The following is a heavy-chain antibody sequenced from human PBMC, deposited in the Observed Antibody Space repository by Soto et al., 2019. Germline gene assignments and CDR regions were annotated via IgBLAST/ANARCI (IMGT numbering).Heavy chain of an antibody. J-gene: IGHJ6*02. V-gene: IGHV3-20*04. CDR2: INWDGGST. CDR1: GFIFDDYG. D-gene: IGHD3-10*01. Sequence: GGSLRLSCSASGFIFDDYGRTWVRQAPGKGLEWVSRINWDGGSTGYADSVKGRFTISRDNAKNSLYLQMNSLRAEDTALYYCARDRVRGVLGFQYGMDVWGQGTTVTVSS. CDR3: ARDRVRGVLGFQYGMDV.